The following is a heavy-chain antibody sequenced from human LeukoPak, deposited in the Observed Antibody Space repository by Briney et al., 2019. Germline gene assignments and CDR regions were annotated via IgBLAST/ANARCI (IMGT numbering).Heavy chain of an antibody. D-gene: IGHD3-22*01. CDR1: GGSFSSYY. CDR2: IYYSGST. Sequence: SETLSLACTVSGGSFSSYYWSWIRQPPGKGLEWIGYIYYSGSTNYNPSLKSRVTISVDTSKNQFSLKLSSVTAADTAVYYCGRRAPDYYDSSGYQWKYWGQGTLVTVSS. CDR3: GRRAPDYYDSSGYQWKY. J-gene: IGHJ4*02. V-gene: IGHV4-59*01.